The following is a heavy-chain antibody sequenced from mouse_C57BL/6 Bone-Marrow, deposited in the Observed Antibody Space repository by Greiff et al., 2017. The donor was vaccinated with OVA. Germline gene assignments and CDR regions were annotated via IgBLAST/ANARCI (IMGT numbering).Heavy chain of an antibody. CDR1: GYSFTDYN. Sequence: VQLQQSGPELVKPGASVKISCKASGYSFTDYNMNWVKQSNGKSLEWIGVINPNYGTTSYNQKFKGKATLTVDQSSSTAYMQLTSLTSEDSAVYYCAFYYGSSYRYFDVWGTGTTVTVSS. V-gene: IGHV1-39*01. D-gene: IGHD1-1*01. CDR3: AFYYGSSYRYFDV. J-gene: IGHJ1*03. CDR2: INPNYGTT.